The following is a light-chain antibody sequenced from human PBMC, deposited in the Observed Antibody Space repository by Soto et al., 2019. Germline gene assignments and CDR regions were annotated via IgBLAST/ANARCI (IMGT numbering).Light chain of an antibody. CDR3: ASWDDSLSGYV. J-gene: IGLJ1*01. CDR2: MND. Sequence: QSVLTQPPSASGNPGQRLTISCSGSTSNILRNYVYWYRQLPGTAPRLLISMNDQRPSGVPDRFSGSKSGTSASLAISGLRSEDEGDYYCASWDDSLSGYVFGTGTKLTVL. CDR1: TSNILRNY. V-gene: IGLV1-47*01.